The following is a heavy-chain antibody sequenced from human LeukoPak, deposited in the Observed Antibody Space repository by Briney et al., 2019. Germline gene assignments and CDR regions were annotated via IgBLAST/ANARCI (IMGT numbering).Heavy chain of an antibody. CDR3: ARHETYGLQIDY. CDR1: GYRFISYW. Sequence: RGESLQISCKGPGYRFISYWIGWVRQMPGKGLEGMGIIYPGDSDTRYSPSFQGQVTISADKSISTAYLQWSSLKASDNAMYYCARHETYGLQIDYWGQGTLVTVSS. V-gene: IGHV5-51*01. CDR2: IYPGDSDT. J-gene: IGHJ4*02. D-gene: IGHD5-18*01.